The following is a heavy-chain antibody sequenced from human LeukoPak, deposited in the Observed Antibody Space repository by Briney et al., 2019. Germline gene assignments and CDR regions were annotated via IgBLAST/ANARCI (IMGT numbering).Heavy chain of an antibody. CDR3: ARYYRDFWSGDYLDV. J-gene: IGHJ4*02. D-gene: IGHD3-3*01. CDR1: GGSISSNY. CDR2: IYCGGSI. Sequence: QPWETLSLTCTVSGGSISSNYWSWVRQPPGKGLEWVEYIYCGGSIYYDPSLKSRFTISVDTSKNQISLKLSSVSAADTAVYYWARYYRDFWSGDYLDVWGQGTLVTVSS. V-gene: IGHV4-59*01.